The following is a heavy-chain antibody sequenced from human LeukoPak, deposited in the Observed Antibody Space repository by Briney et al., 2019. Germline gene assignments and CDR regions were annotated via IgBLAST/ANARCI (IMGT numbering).Heavy chain of an antibody. J-gene: IGHJ6*03. V-gene: IGHV4-34*01. CDR1: GGFFSGYY. CDR3: ARGGGTMVRGVPKRRPYYYYYMDV. Sequence: TSETLSLTCAVYGGFFSGYYWSWIRQPPGKGLEWLGEINHSGSTNYNPSLKSRVTISVDTSKNQFSLKLSSVTAADTAVYYCARGGGTMVRGVPKRRPYYYYYMDVWGKGTTVTVSS. D-gene: IGHD3-10*01. CDR2: INHSGST.